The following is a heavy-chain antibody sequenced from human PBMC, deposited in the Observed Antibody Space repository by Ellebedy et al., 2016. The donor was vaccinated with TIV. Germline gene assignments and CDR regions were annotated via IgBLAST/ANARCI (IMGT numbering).Heavy chain of an antibody. CDR3: ARDLNWGYYFDY. J-gene: IGHJ4*02. V-gene: IGHV3-30*03. Sequence: GGSLRLSCAASGFTFSSYGMHWVRQAPGKGLEWVAVISYDGSKKYYADYVKGRFTISRDNSKNTLYLQMNSLRAEDTAVYYCARDLNWGYYFDYWGQGTLVTVSS. D-gene: IGHD7-27*01. CDR2: ISYDGSKK. CDR1: GFTFSSYG.